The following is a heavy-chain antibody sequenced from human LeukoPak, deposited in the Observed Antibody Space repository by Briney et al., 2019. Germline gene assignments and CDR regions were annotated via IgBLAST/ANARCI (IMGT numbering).Heavy chain of an antibody. CDR1: GGTFSGYA. CDR3: ARDMFGIAACPGDD. V-gene: IGHV1-69*06. Sequence: SVKAFGKESGGTFSGYAICWVRQAPGQGLEWMGRIIPIFGTANYAQKYQGRVTITADKSTSTAYMELSSLRSEDTAVYYCARDMFGIAACPGDDWGQGIVASVSS. J-gene: IGHJ1*01. CDR2: IIPIFGTA. D-gene: IGHD6-6*01.